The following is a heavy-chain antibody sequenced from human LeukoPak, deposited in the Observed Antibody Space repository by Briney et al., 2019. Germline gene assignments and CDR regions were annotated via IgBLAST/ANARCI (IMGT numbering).Heavy chain of an antibody. CDR2: INSDGSST. V-gene: IGHV3-74*01. Sequence: RGSLRLSCAASGFTFSSYWMHWVRQAPGKGLVWVSRINSDGSSTSYADSVKGRFTISRDNAKNTLYLQMNSLRAEDTAVYYCARSRPIVGATTFWGQGTLVTVSS. CDR1: GFTFSSYW. J-gene: IGHJ4*02. CDR3: ARSRPIVGATTF. D-gene: IGHD1-26*01.